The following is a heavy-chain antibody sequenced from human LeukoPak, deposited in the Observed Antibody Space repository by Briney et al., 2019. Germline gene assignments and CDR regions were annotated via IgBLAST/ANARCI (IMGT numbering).Heavy chain of an antibody. CDR1: GFTFDDYA. Sequence: PGGSLRLSCAASGFTFDDYAMHWVRQTPGKGLEWVSGISWNSNSISYEDSVKGRFAISRDNAKNSLYLQMNSLRPEDTALYYCAKNIYSGESSNCLDYWGHGTLVTVSS. V-gene: IGHV3-9*01. J-gene: IGHJ4*01. CDR3: AKNIYSGESSNCLDY. D-gene: IGHD6-13*01. CDR2: ISWNSNSI.